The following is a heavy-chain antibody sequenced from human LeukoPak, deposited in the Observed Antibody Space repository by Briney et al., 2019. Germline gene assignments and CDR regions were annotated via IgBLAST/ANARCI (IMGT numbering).Heavy chain of an antibody. CDR1: GYTFTSYD. CDR2: MNPNSGNT. V-gene: IGHV1-8*03. J-gene: IGHJ5*02. D-gene: IGHD3-3*01. Sequence: ASVKVSCEASGYTFTSYDINWVRQATGQGLEWMGWMNPNSGNTGYAQKFQGRVTITRNTSISTAYMELSSLRSEDTAVYYCARARPYYDFWSGYSPWGQGTLVTVSS. CDR3: ARARPYYDFWSGYSP.